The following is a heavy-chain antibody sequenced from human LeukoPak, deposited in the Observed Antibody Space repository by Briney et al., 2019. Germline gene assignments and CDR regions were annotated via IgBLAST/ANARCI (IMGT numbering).Heavy chain of an antibody. CDR1: GGSISSYY. Sequence: SETLSLTCTVSGGSISSYYWSWIRQPPGKGLEWIGYIYYSGSTNYNPSLKSRVTISGDTSKNQFSLKPSSVTAADTAVYYCARSRRGIAVAGGFDYWGQGTLVTVSS. CDR3: ARSRRGIAVAGGFDY. D-gene: IGHD6-19*01. V-gene: IGHV4-59*08. CDR2: IYYSGST. J-gene: IGHJ4*02.